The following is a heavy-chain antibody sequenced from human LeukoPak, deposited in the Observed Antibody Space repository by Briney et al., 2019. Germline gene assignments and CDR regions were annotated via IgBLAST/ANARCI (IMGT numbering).Heavy chain of an antibody. CDR1: DYSISSGYY. Sequence: PSETLSLTCAVSDYSISSGYYWGWIRQPPGKGLEWIGSIYHSGSTYYNPSLKSRVTISVDTSKNHFSPKLSSVTAADTAVYYCARRSWAYYFDYWGQGTLVTVSS. CDR2: IYHSGST. V-gene: IGHV4-38-2*01. D-gene: IGHD6-13*01. CDR3: ARRSWAYYFDY. J-gene: IGHJ4*02.